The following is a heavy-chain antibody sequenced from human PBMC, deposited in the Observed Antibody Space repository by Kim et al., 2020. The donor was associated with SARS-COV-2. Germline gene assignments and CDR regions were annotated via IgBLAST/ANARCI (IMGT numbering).Heavy chain of an antibody. V-gene: IGHV3-33*06. CDR3: AKSKDYDRSGYQYYFDY. J-gene: IGHJ4*02. D-gene: IGHD3-22*01. Sequence: VKGRFTISRNNSKNTLYLQMNSLRAEDTAVYYCAKSKDYDRSGYQYYFDYWGQGSLVTVSA.